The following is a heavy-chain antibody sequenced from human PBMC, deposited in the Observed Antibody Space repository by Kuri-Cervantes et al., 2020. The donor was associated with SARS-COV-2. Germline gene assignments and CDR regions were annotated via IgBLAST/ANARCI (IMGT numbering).Heavy chain of an antibody. CDR2: IYYSGSN. J-gene: IGHJ3*02. D-gene: IGHD3-3*01. Sequence: GSLRPPCTVSGGSTSSYYWSWIRQPQGKGLDWIGYIYYSGSNNYNPSLKGRVTISVDTSKNQCSLKLSSVTAADTAVYYCARVRIFRVPGFAFDIWGQGTMVTVSS. V-gene: IGHV4-59*01. CDR1: GGSTSSYY. CDR3: ARVRIFRVPGFAFDI.